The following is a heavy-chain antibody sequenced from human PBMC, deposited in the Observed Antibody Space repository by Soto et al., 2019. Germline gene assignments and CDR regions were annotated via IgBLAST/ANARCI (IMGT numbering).Heavy chain of an antibody. CDR2: IYYSGST. CDR1: GGSVSSGSYY. CDR3: ARGGFNAGDFWSGYAYYYYYYGMDV. V-gene: IGHV4-61*01. J-gene: IGHJ6*02. Sequence: LSLTSTVSGGSVSSGSYYWSWILQPPVQGLGWIGYIYYSGSTNYNPSLKSRVTISVDTSKNQFSLKLSSVTAADTAVYYCARGGFNAGDFWSGYAYYYYYYGMDVWGQGTTVTVSS. D-gene: IGHD3-3*01.